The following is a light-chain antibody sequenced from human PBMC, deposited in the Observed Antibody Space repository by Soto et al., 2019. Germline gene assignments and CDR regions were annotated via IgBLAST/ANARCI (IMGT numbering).Light chain of an antibody. Sequence: QSALTQPASVSGSPGQSITISCTGTSSDIGRYNDVSWFQQHPGKVPKLVIFEINYRPSGVSDRFSGSKSGTTASLTITGLQAEDEADYYCPSYITANTRCVFGSGTQLTVL. CDR1: SSDIGRYND. V-gene: IGLV2-14*01. CDR3: PSYITANTRCV. CDR2: EIN. J-gene: IGLJ2*01.